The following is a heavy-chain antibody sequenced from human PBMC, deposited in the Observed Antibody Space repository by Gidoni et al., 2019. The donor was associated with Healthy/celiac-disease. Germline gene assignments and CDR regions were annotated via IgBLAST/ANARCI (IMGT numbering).Heavy chain of an antibody. CDR2: INPNSGGT. V-gene: IGHV1-2*04. D-gene: IGHD3-22*01. CDR1: GYTFTGYY. J-gene: IGHJ4*02. Sequence: QVQLVQSGAEVKKPGASVKVSCKASGYTFTGYYMHWVRQAPGQGLEWMGWINPNSGGTNYAQKFQCWVTMTRDTSISTAYMELSRLRSDDTAVYYCARAEYYYDSSGYFDYWGQGTLVTVSS. CDR3: ARAEYYYDSSGYFDY.